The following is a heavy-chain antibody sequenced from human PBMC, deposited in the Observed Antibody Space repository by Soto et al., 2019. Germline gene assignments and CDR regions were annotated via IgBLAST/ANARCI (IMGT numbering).Heavy chain of an antibody. Sequence: GGSLRLSCAASGFTFSSYGMHWVRQAPGKGLEWVAVIWYDGSNKYYADSVKGRFTISRDNSKNTLYLQMNSLRAEDTAVYYCAKDEPTTGLAYWGQGTLVTVSS. V-gene: IGHV3-30*02. CDR1: GFTFSSYG. CDR3: AKDEPTTGLAY. D-gene: IGHD1-1*01. J-gene: IGHJ4*02. CDR2: IWYDGSNK.